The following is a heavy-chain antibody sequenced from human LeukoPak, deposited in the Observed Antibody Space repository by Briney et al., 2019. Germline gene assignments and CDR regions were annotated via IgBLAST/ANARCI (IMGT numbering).Heavy chain of an antibody. CDR2: IYYSGST. J-gene: IGHJ4*02. D-gene: IGHD6-13*01. V-gene: IGHV4-39*02. CDR1: GGSFSSSSGYY. Sequence: SETLSLTCTVSGGSFSSSSGYYWGWIRQPPGKGLEWIGSIYYSGSTYYNLSLRGRVSISVDTSKNQFSLKLSSVTAADTAVYYCTREYSSSPDYWGQGTLVTVSS. CDR3: TREYSSSPDY.